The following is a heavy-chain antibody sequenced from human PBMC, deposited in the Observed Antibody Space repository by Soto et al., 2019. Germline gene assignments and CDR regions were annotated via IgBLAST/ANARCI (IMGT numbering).Heavy chain of an antibody. J-gene: IGHJ4*02. D-gene: IGHD6-19*01. CDR1: GFTFSNAW. CDR3: TTRVHAVAEEKFAFDY. Sequence: EVQLVESGGGLVKPGGSLRLSCAASGFTFSNAWMNWVRQAPGQGLEWVGRINSKTDGGTTDYAAPVKGRFTISRDDSKNTLYLQMNSLKTEDTAVYYCTTRVHAVAEEKFAFDYWGQGTLVTVSS. CDR2: INSKTDGGTT. V-gene: IGHV3-15*07.